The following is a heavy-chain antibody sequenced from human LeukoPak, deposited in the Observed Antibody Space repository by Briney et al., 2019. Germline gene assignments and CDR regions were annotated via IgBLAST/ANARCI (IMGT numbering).Heavy chain of an antibody. CDR2: ISSSTSYI. J-gene: IGHJ4*02. CDR3: AADRVAATNMPIDN. V-gene: IGHV3-21*01. Sequence: GESLKISCAASGFSFNTYNMNWVRQAPGKGLEWVSSISSSTSYIYYADSVKGRFTISRDNAKNSLYLEMNSLRVEDTAVYYCAADRVAATNMPIDNWGQGTLVTVSS. D-gene: IGHD6-25*01. CDR1: GFSFNTYN.